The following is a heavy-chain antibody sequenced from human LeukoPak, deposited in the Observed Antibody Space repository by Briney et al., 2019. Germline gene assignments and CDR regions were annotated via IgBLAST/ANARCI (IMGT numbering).Heavy chain of an antibody. CDR3: ARLYSGYGNYYYYKDV. Sequence: ASVKVSCKASGYTFTGYYMHWVRQAPGQGLEWMGWINPYSGGTNYAQKFQGRVTMTRDTSISTVYMELSRLRSDDTAVYYCARLYSGYGNYYYYKDVWGKGTTVTVSS. V-gene: IGHV1-2*02. CDR1: GYTFTGYY. D-gene: IGHD5-12*01. CDR2: INPYSGGT. J-gene: IGHJ6*03.